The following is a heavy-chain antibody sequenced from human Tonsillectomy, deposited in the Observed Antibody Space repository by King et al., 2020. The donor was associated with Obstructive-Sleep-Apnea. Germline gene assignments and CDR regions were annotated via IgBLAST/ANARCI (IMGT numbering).Heavy chain of an antibody. J-gene: IGHJ6*02. V-gene: IGHV3-66*01. D-gene: IGHD1-26*01. Sequence: VQLVESGGGLVQPGGSLRLSCAASEFSVSDNYMSWVRQAPGKGLEWVSVIYSGGTTYYTDSVKGRFSISRDNSNNMVYLQMDSLRAEDTGVYYCARAYSRNYFYYGMDVWGQGATVTVSS. CDR1: EFSVSDNY. CDR2: IYSGGTT. CDR3: ARAYSRNYFYYGMDV.